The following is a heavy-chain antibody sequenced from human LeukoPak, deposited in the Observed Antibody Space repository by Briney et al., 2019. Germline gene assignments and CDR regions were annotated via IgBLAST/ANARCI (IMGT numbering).Heavy chain of an antibody. J-gene: IGHJ4*02. V-gene: IGHV3-49*04. CDR3: TILAVADRDY. Sequence: SLRLSCTASGFTFGDYAMSWVRQAPGKGLEWVGFIRSKAYGGTTEYAASVKGRFTISRDDSKSIAYLQMNSLKTEDTAVYYCTILAVADRDYWGQGTLVTVSS. D-gene: IGHD6-19*01. CDR1: GFTFGDYA. CDR2: IRSKAYGGTT.